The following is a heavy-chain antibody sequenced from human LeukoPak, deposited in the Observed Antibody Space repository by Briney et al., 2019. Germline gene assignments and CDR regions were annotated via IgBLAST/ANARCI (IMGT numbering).Heavy chain of an antibody. CDR3: ARERWELNNPDPHGDAFDI. D-gene: IGHD1-26*01. Sequence: GGSLRLSCAASGFTFSSYAMHWVRQAPGKGLEWVAVISYDGSNKYYADSVKGRFTISRDNSKNTLYLQMNSLRAEDTAVYYCARERWELNNPDPHGDAFDIWGQGTMVTVSS. CDR1: GFTFSSYA. V-gene: IGHV3-30*04. J-gene: IGHJ3*02. CDR2: ISYDGSNK.